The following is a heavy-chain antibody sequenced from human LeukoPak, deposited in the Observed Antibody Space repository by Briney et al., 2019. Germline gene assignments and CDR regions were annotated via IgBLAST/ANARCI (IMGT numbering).Heavy chain of an antibody. Sequence: GGSLRLSCAASGFTFNNAWVSWVRQAPGKGLEWVGRIKSKIDGGTTDYAAPVKGRFTISRDDSKNTLYLQMNSLKTEDTAVYYCTTRMLRGVIREEHWGQGTLVTVSS. CDR3: TTRMLRGVIREEH. D-gene: IGHD3-10*01. V-gene: IGHV3-15*01. J-gene: IGHJ4*02. CDR1: GFTFNNAW. CDR2: IKSKIDGGTT.